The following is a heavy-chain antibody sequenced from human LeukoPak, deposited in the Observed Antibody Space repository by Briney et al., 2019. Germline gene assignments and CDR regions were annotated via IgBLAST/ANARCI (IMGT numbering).Heavy chain of an antibody. V-gene: IGHV1-2*02. CDR3: ARVLDCWSGYGDN. D-gene: IGHD3-3*01. Sequence: ASVKVSCKASGYTFTGYYMHWVRQAPGQGLEWMGWINPNSGGTNYAQKYQGRATMTRNTSISTAHMELSMLGSDDTALYYCARVLDCWSGYGDNWGQGNLVTVSS. CDR1: GYTFTGYY. CDR2: INPNSGGT. J-gene: IGHJ4*02.